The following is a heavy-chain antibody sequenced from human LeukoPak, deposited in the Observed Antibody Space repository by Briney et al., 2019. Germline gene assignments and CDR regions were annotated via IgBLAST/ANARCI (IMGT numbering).Heavy chain of an antibody. V-gene: IGHV3-53*01. CDR3: AMGRWYYYTAFDI. J-gene: IGHJ3*02. CDR1: GFTVSSNY. CDR2: IYSGGST. D-gene: IGHD2/OR15-2a*01. Sequence: GGSLRLSCAASGFTVSSNYMSWVRQAPGKGLEWVSVIYSGGSTYYADSVKGRFTISRDNSKNTLYLQMHSLRAEDTAVYYCAMGRWYYYTAFDILRQGTMATVYS.